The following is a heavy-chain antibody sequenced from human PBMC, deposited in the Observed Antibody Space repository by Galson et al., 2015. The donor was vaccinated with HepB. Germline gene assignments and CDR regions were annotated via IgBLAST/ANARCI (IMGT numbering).Heavy chain of an antibody. D-gene: IGHD3-10*01. J-gene: IGHJ4*02. Sequence: SLRLSCAASGFTFSSYSMHWVRQAPGKGLEWVAAISSSRSYIYYADSVKGRFTISRDNAKNSLYLQMNSLRAEDTAVYYCARGGGATSDYWGPGTLVTVSS. V-gene: IGHV3-21*01. CDR2: ISSSRSYI. CDR3: ARGGGATSDY. CDR1: GFTFSSYS.